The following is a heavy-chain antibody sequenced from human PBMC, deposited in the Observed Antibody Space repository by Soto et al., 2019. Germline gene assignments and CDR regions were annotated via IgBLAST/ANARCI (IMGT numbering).Heavy chain of an antibody. CDR2: IIPILGIA. D-gene: IGHD2-8*01. Sequence: VQLVQSRAEVKKPGSSVKVSCKASGGTFSSYTISWVRQAPGQGLEWMGRIIPILGIANYAQKFQGRVTITADKSTSTAYMELSSLRSEDTAVYYCARSALNGSQRTSFDYWGQGTLVTVSS. J-gene: IGHJ4*02. CDR1: GGTFSSYT. V-gene: IGHV1-69*02. CDR3: ARSALNGSQRTSFDY.